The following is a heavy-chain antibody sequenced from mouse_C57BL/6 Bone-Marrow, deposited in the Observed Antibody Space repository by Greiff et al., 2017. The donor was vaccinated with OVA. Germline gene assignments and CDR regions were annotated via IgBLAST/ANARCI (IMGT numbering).Heavy chain of an antibody. J-gene: IGHJ2*01. CDR3: TTLGQYYFDY. Sequence: EVQRVESGAELVRPGASVKLSCTASGFNIKDDYMHWVKQRPEQGLEWIGWIDPENGDTEYASKFQGKATITADTSSNTAYLQLSSLTSEDTAVYYSTTLGQYYFDYWGQGTTLTVSS. CDR2: IDPENGDT. CDR1: GFNIKDDY. D-gene: IGHD4-1*01. V-gene: IGHV14-4*01.